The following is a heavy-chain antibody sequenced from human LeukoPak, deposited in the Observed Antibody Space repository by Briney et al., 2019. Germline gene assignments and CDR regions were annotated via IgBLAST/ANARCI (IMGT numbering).Heavy chain of an antibody. J-gene: IGHJ3*02. CDR2: IDSDGSST. D-gene: IGHD4-17*01. V-gene: IGHV3-74*01. CDR3: AREYRYGDYQRDAFDI. Sequence: PGGSLRLSCAASGFTFSSYWMYWVRQAPGKGLVWVSRIDSDGSSTGYADFVKGRFTISRDNAKNTLYLQMTSLRAEDTAVYYCAREYRYGDYQRDAFDIWGQGTMVTVSS. CDR1: GFTFSSYW.